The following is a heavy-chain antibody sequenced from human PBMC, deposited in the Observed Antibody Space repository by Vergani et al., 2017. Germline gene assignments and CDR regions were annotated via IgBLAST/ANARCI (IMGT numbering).Heavy chain of an antibody. J-gene: IGHJ5*02. CDR3: ASGVRDQTGSNWFDP. D-gene: IGHD3-10*01. Sequence: QVQLVQSGAEVKKPGASVKVSCKVSGYTLTELSMHWVRQAPGKGLEWMGGFDPEDGETIYAQKFQGRVTMTTDTSTSTAYMELRSLRSDDTAVYYCASGVRDQTGSNWFDPWGQGTLVTVSS. CDR2: FDPEDGET. V-gene: IGHV1-24*01. CDR1: GYTLTELS.